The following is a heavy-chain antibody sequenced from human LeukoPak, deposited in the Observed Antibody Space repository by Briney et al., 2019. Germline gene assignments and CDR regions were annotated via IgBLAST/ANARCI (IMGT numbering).Heavy chain of an antibody. Sequence: ASVKVSCKASGYTFTSYYMHWVRQAPGQGLELMGIINPSGCSTSYGQKLQGRVTMTRDPSTSTVYMELSSLRSEDTAVYYCARDFAEGRRWGYYYYYYMDVWGKGTTVTISS. D-gene: IGHD4-23*01. CDR2: INPSGCST. CDR1: GYTFTSYY. CDR3: ARDFAEGRRWGYYYYYYMDV. V-gene: IGHV1-46*01. J-gene: IGHJ6*03.